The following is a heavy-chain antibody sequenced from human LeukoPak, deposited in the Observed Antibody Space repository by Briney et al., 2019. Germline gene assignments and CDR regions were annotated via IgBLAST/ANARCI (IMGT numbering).Heavy chain of an antibody. CDR1: GFTLSSYA. D-gene: IGHD6-19*01. CDR3: AKPIPGIAVAVTSFDY. Sequence: PGGSLRLSCAASGFTLSSYAMSWVRQAPGKGLEWVSAISGSGGSTYYADSVKGRFTISRDNSKNTLYLQMNSLRAEDTAVYYCAKPIPGIAVAVTSFDYWGQGTLVTVSS. J-gene: IGHJ4*02. CDR2: ISGSGGST. V-gene: IGHV3-23*01.